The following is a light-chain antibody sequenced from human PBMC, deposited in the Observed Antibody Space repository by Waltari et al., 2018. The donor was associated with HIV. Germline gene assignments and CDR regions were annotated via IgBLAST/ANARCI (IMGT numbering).Light chain of an antibody. CDR3: QTGENYSKV. V-gene: IGLV4-69*01. CDR2: VNSDGSH. J-gene: IGLJ3*02. Sequence: QLVLTQSPSASASLGASVKLTCTLSSGHSRYDIAWHQQQPEKGPRYLMKVNSDGSHNKGDGFPDLFSGSSSGADRYLTISSLQSDDEADYDCQTGENYSKVFGGGTKLTVV. CDR1: SGHSRYD.